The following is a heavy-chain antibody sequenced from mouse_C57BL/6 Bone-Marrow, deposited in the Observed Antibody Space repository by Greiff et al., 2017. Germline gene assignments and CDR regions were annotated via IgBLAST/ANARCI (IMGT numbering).Heavy chain of an antibody. J-gene: IGHJ2*01. CDR1: GYTFTGYW. CDR2: ILPGSGST. D-gene: IGHD1-1*01. Sequence: VQLQQSGAELMKPGASVKLSCKATGYTFTGYWIEWVKQRPGHGLEWIGEILPGSGSTNYNEKFKGKATFTADTSSNTAYMQLSSLTTEDSAIXYCARQPLCYYCSSFYFDYWGQGTTLTVSS. V-gene: IGHV1-9*01. CDR3: ARQPLCYYCSSFYFDY.